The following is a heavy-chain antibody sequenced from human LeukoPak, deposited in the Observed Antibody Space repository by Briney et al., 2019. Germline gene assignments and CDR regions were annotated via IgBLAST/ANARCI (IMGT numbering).Heavy chain of an antibody. Sequence: ASVKVSCKASGYTFTGYYMHWVRQAPGQGLEWMGWINPNSGGTNYAQKFQGRVTMTRDTSISTAYMELSRLRSDDTAVYYCARDEWPSSDRIAAFDPWGQGTLVTVSS. CDR2: INPNSGGT. V-gene: IGHV1-2*02. D-gene: IGHD6-13*01. CDR1: GYTFTGYY. CDR3: ARDEWPSSDRIAAFDP. J-gene: IGHJ5*02.